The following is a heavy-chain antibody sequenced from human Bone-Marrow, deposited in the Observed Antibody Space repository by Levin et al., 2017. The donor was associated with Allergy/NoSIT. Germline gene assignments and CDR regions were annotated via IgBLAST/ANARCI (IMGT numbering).Heavy chain of an antibody. Sequence: GGSLRLSCVASGFTFSSYWMHWVRQAPGKGLVWVSRFKSDGSSTSYADSVKGRFTISRDNAKNTLFLQMNSLRAEDTAVYYCARERGYCTKDVCMLYGMDVWGPGTTVTVFS. D-gene: IGHD2-8*01. CDR1: GFTFSSYW. J-gene: IGHJ6*02. V-gene: IGHV3-74*01. CDR3: ARERGYCTKDVCMLYGMDV. CDR2: FKSDGSST.